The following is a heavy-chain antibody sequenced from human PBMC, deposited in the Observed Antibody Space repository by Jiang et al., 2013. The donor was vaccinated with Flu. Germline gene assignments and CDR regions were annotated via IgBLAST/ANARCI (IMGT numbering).Heavy chain of an antibody. CDR2: IYYSGST. V-gene: IGHV4-39*07. D-gene: IGHD4-17*01. J-gene: IGHJ6*02. Sequence: EWIGSIYYSGSTYYNPSLKSRVTISVDTSKNQFSLKLSSVTAADTAVYYCARERRRLPPHLSSPVLGMDVWGQGTTVTVSS. CDR3: ARERRRLPPHLSSPVLGMDV.